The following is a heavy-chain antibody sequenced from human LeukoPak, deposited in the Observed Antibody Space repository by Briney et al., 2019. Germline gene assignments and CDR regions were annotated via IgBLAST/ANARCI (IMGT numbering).Heavy chain of an antibody. D-gene: IGHD1-26*01. CDR3: ASGSYMYYFDY. CDR2: IYSGGST. J-gene: IGHJ4*02. V-gene: IGHV3-53*01. CDR1: GFTVSSNY. Sequence: PGGSLRLSCAASGFTVSSNYMSWVRQAPGKGLEWVSVIYSGGSTYYADSVKGRFTISRDNSKNTLYLQMNSLRAEDTAVYYCASGSYMYYFDYWGQGTLVTVSS.